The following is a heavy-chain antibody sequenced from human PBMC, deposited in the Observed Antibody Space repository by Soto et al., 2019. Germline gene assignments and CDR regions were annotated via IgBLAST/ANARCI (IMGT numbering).Heavy chain of an antibody. CDR1: GYTFTSYY. D-gene: IGHD3-22*01. J-gene: IGHJ3*02. Sequence: VPVKVSCKASGYTFTSYYMYWARQAPGQGLEWMGIINPSGGSTSYAQKFQGRVTMTRDTSTSTVYMELSSLRSEDTAVYYCARVSGYDSSGYYLYAFDIWGQGTMVTVSS. CDR3: ARVSGYDSSGYYLYAFDI. CDR2: INPSGGST. V-gene: IGHV1-46*01.